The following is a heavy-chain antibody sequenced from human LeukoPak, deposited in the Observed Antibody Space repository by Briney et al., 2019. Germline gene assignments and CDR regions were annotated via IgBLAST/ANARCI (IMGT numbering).Heavy chain of an antibody. CDR3: ARDKSGSSGWYSYFDY. CDR1: GYTFTGYY. D-gene: IGHD6-19*01. CDR2: INPNSGDT. Sequence: ASVKVSCKASGYTFTGYYMHWVRQAPGQGLEWMGWINPNSGDTNYAQKFQGRVTMTRDTSISTAYMELSRLRSDDTAVYYCARDKSGSSGWYSYFDYWGQGTLVTVSS. V-gene: IGHV1-2*02. J-gene: IGHJ4*02.